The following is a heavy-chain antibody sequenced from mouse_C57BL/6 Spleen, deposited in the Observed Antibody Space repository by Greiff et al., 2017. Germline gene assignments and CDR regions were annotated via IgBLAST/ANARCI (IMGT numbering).Heavy chain of an antibody. D-gene: IGHD1-1*01. CDR1: GFTFSDYG. V-gene: IGHV5-17*01. CDR2: ISSGSSTI. CDR3: ERPDGIIYWYFYV. J-gene: IGHJ1*03. Sequence: EVHLVESGGGLVKPGGSLKLSCAASGFTFSDYGMHWVRQAPETGLEWVAYISSGSSTIYYADTVKGRFTISRHNAKNTLFLQMTSLRCENTAMYYCERPDGIIYWYFYVWGTGTTVTLST.